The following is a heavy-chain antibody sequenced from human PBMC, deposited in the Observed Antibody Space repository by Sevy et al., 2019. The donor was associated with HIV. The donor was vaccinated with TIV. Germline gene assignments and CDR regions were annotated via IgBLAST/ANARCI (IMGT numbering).Heavy chain of an antibody. J-gene: IGHJ3*02. V-gene: IGHV3-21*01. Sequence: GGSLRLSCAASGFTFSSYSMNWVRQAPGKGLEWVSSISSSSSYIYYADSVKGRFTISRDNAKNSLYLQMNSLRAEDTAVYYCASDYCSGGSRYNDAFDIWGQGTMVTVSS. CDR2: ISSSSSYI. D-gene: IGHD2-15*01. CDR3: ASDYCSGGSRYNDAFDI. CDR1: GFTFSSYS.